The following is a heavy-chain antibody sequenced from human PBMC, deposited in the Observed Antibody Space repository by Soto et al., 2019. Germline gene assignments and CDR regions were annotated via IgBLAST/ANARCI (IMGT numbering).Heavy chain of an antibody. CDR1: GDSISSGGYS. Sequence: SETLSLTCAVSGDSISSGGYSWSWIRQPPGKGLEWIGYIYHSGSTYYNPSLKSRVTISVDRSKNQFSLKLSSVTAADTAVYYCATSAVLRFLEWPEDYYYGMDVWGQGTTVTVSS. CDR3: ATSAVLRFLEWPEDYYYGMDV. D-gene: IGHD3-3*01. V-gene: IGHV4-30-2*01. J-gene: IGHJ6*02. CDR2: IYHSGST.